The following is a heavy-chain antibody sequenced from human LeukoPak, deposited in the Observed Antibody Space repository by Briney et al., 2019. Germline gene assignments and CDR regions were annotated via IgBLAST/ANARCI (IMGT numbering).Heavy chain of an antibody. Sequence: GRSLRLSCAASGFTFDDYAMHWVRQAPGKGLEWVSGISWNSGSIGYADSVKGRFTISRDNAKNSLYLQMNSLRAEDTALYYCAKDLWGGYSAFDIWGQGTMVTVSS. D-gene: IGHD5-18*01. J-gene: IGHJ3*02. CDR1: GFTFDDYA. V-gene: IGHV3-9*01. CDR3: AKDLWGGYSAFDI. CDR2: ISWNSGSI.